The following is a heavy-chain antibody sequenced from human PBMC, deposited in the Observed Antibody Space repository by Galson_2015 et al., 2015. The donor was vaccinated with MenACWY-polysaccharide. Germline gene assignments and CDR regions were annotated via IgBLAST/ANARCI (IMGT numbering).Heavy chain of an antibody. CDR1: GFTFSNYG. D-gene: IGHD1-1*01. CDR2: IWYDESDE. V-gene: IGHV3-33*01. J-gene: IGHJ3*02. Sequence: SLRLSCAASGFTFSNYGMHWVRQAPGKGLEWMAVIWYDESDEYYADSVKGRFTISRDNSKNALYLQMNSLRAVDTAVYYCARADRNDGGRALDIWGQGTMVTVSS. CDR3: ARADRNDGGRALDI.